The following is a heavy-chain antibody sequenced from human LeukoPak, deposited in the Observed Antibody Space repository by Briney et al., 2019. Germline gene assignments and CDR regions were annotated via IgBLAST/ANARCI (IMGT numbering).Heavy chain of an antibody. CDR2: ISSSSSYT. Sequence: GGSLRLSCAASGFTFSDYYMSWIRQAPGKGLEWVSYISSSSSYTNYADSVKGRFTISRDNAKNSLYLQMNSLRGEDTAVYYCARDLGGYSGYDFDYWGQGTLVTVSS. CDR3: ARDLGGYSGYDFDY. J-gene: IGHJ4*02. V-gene: IGHV3-11*06. CDR1: GFTFSDYY. D-gene: IGHD5-12*01.